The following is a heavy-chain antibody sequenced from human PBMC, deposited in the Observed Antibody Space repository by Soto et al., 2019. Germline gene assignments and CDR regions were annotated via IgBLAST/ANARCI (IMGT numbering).Heavy chain of an antibody. CDR2: IFPVFDVP. D-gene: IGHD3-16*02. CDR1: GGTFNTYA. V-gene: IGHV1-69*19. CDR3: ARSVGSGGVIGGFDY. Sequence: QVQLVQSGPELKKPGSAVKVSCKASGGTFNTYAMNWVRQVPGQGLEWMGGIFPVFDVPRYAQKFQGRVTIMLYEPSTMADMDLRSLRFDDTAVYSCARSVGSGGVIGGFDYWGQGTLVSV. J-gene: IGHJ4*02.